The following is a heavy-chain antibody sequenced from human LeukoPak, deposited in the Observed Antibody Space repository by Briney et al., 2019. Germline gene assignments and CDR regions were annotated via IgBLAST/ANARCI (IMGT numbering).Heavy chain of an antibody. CDR2: IYYSGST. CDR3: ARHDGSGWQSFDY. V-gene: IGHV4-59*08. CDR1: GGSISSYY. J-gene: IGHJ4*02. D-gene: IGHD6-19*01. Sequence: SETLSLTCTVSGGSISSYYWSWIRQSPGKGLEWIGYIYYSGSTNYNPSLKSRVTISVDTSKNLFSLKLSSVTAADTAVYYCARHDGSGWQSFDYWGQGTLVTVSS.